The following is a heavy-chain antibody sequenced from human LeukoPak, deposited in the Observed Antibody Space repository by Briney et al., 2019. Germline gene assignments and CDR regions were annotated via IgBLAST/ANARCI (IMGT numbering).Heavy chain of an antibody. Sequence: GASVKVSFKASGYTFTSYDINWVRQATGQGLEWMGWMNPNSGNTGYAQKFQGRVTMTRNTSISTAYMELSSLRSEDTAVYYCAKGYYDFWSGRPATFDYWGQGTLVTVSS. CDR1: GYTFTSYD. J-gene: IGHJ4*02. CDR2: MNPNSGNT. V-gene: IGHV1-8*01. CDR3: AKGYYDFWSGRPATFDY. D-gene: IGHD3-3*01.